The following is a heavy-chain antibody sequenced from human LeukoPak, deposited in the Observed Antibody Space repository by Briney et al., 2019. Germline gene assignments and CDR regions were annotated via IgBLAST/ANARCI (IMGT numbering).Heavy chain of an antibody. CDR2: FIPMSGTA. CDR1: GGTFTNLA. CDR3: ASPHKYYDDRSGYSPLDD. V-gene: IGHV1-69*13. D-gene: IGHD3-22*01. Sequence: GASVKVSCKASGGTFTNLAFNWVRQAPGQGLEWMGGFIPMSGTANYAQNFQGRITITADESSNTAYMELSSLRSEDTALYYCASPHKYYDDRSGYSPLDDWGQGTLVTVSS. J-gene: IGHJ4*02.